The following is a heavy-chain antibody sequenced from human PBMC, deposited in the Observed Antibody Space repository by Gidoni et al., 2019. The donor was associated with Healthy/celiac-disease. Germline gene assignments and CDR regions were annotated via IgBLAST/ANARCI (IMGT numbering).Heavy chain of an antibody. CDR2: INPSGGST. Sequence: QVQLVQSGAEVKKPGPSVTVSCQASRNTFTSYYMHWLRQGPGRGLGWMGIINPSGGSTSYAQKFQGRVTMTRDTSTSTVYMELSSLRSEDTAVYYCLRAARQGVFDIWGQGTMVTVSS. J-gene: IGHJ3*02. V-gene: IGHV1-46*01. CDR1: RNTFTSYY. CDR3: LRAARQGVFDI. D-gene: IGHD6-6*01.